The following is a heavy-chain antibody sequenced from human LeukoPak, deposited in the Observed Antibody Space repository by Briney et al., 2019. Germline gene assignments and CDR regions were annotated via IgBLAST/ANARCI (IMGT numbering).Heavy chain of an antibody. CDR1: GGSFSGYY. CDR3: ARGQWEIRFDP. Sequence: PSETLSLTCAVYGGSFSGYYWSWIRQPPGKGLEWRGEINHSGSTNYNPSLKSRVTISVDTSKNQFSLKLNSVTAADTAVYYCARGQWEIRFDPWGQGTLVTVSS. CDR2: INHSGST. V-gene: IGHV4-34*01. D-gene: IGHD1-26*01. J-gene: IGHJ5*02.